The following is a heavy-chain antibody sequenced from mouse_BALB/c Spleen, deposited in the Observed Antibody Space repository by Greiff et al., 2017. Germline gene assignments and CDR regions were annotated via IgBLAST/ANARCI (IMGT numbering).Heavy chain of an antibody. CDR2: IWGDGST. V-gene: IGHV2-6-7*01. CDR1: GFSLTGYG. D-gene: IGHD1-1*01. Sequence: VQGVESGPGLVAPSQSLSITCTVSGFSLTGYGVNWVRQPPGKGLEWLGMIWGDGSTDYNSALKSRLSISKDNSKSQVFLKMNSLQTDDTARYYCARDGRTTKGAMDYWGQGTSVTVSS. CDR3: ARDGRTTKGAMDY. J-gene: IGHJ4*01.